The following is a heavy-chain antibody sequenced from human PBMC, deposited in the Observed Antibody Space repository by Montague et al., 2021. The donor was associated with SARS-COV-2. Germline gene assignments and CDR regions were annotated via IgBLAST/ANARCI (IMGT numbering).Heavy chain of an antibody. D-gene: IGHD1-1*01. V-gene: IGHV4-59*01. CDR2: VHYTGST. Sequence: SETLSLTCEVSGGSMSGYYWNWIRQSPGKGLERIGYVHYTGSTKYNPSLKTRVSLSLDTPKNHFSLHLSPMTAADTAIYFCARAQNTCFIANCMNYFDVWGQGALVTVSS. CDR1: GGSMSGYY. J-gene: IGHJ4*02. CDR3: ARAQNTCFIANCMNYFDV.